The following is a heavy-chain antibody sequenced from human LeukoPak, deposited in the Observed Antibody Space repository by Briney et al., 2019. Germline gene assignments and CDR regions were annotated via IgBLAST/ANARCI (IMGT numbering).Heavy chain of an antibody. D-gene: IGHD3-22*01. CDR2: ISPHTANT. J-gene: IGHJ4*02. V-gene: IGHV1-18*01. CDR1: GYPFNLYG. Sequence: ASVKVSCTASGYPFNLYGITWVRQAPGQGLEWLGWISPHTANTNYVQNLQDRVTLTTDKSTSTVYMQLTSLRSDDTAVYYCARVVYYDSSGYFDNWGQGTLVTVSS. CDR3: ARVVYYDSSGYFDN.